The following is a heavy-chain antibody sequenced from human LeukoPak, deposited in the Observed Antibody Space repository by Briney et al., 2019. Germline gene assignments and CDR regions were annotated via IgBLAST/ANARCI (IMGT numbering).Heavy chain of an antibody. V-gene: IGHV4-39*01. Sequence: SETLSLTCTISGGSVSSGTYYWGWVRQSPGKGLEWIGSIHYSGSSYYNPSLKSRAAIFVDTSRDQVSMDLSYVTAADTALYYCVRHISANTGYFDSCGQETLVTVSS. CDR3: VRHISANTGYFDS. CDR2: IHYSGSS. J-gene: IGHJ4*02. CDR1: GGSVSSGTYY.